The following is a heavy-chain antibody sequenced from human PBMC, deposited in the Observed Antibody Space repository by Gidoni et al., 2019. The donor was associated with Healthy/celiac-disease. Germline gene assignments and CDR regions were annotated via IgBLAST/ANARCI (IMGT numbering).Heavy chain of an antibody. CDR2: FDPEDWET. CDR3: ATPYSGSYRTYFDY. Sequence: QVQLVQSGAEVKKPGASVKVSCKVSGYTLTELSMHWVRQAPGKGLEWMGGFDPEDWETIYAQKVQGRVTMTEDTSTDTAYMELSSLRSEDTAVDYCATPYSGSYRTYFDYWGQGTLVTVSS. V-gene: IGHV1-24*01. CDR1: GYTLTELS. D-gene: IGHD1-26*01. J-gene: IGHJ4*02.